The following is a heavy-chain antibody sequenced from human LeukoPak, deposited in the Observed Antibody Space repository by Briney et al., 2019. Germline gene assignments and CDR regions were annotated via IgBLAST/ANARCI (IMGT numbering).Heavy chain of an antibody. D-gene: IGHD3-16*02. V-gene: IGHV1-69*13. CDR1: GYTFTNYA. Sequence: SVKVSCKASGYTFTNYAMQWVRQAPGQGLEWMGGIIPIFGTANYAQKFQGRVTITADESTSTAYMELSSLRSEDTAVYYCARGQDYDYVWGSYRHWYFDLWGRGTLVTVSS. CDR2: IIPIFGTA. CDR3: ARGQDYDYVWGSYRHWYFDL. J-gene: IGHJ2*01.